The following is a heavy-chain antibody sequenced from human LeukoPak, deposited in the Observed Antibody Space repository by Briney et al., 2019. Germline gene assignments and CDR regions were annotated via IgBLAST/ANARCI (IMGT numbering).Heavy chain of an antibody. CDR1: GYSISSGYY. Sequence: SETLSLTCAVSGYSISSGYYWGWIRQPPGKGLEWIGSIYRSGSTYYNPSLKSRVTTSVDTSKNQLFLKLTSVTAADTAMYYCARGLSSWYSYWGQRTPVTVSS. V-gene: IGHV4-38-2*01. J-gene: IGHJ4*02. CDR3: ARGLSSWYSY. CDR2: IYRSGST. D-gene: IGHD6-13*01.